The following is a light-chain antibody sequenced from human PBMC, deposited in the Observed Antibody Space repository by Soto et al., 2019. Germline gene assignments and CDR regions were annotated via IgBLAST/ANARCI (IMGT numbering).Light chain of an antibody. Sequence: ERVFASAPATLTLSLLERATLSCRASQSVSSYLAWYQHKPGQAPRLLIYDASNRATGIPARFSGSGSGTDFTLTIPSLEPEDFAVYYCQQRTTWPTFGQGTKVDI. CDR2: DAS. CDR3: QQRTTWPT. CDR1: QSVSSY. V-gene: IGKV3-11*01. J-gene: IGKJ1*01.